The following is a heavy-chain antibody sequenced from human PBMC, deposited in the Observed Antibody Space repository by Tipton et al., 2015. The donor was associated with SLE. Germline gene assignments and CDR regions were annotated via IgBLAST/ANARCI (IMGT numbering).Heavy chain of an antibody. CDR1: GFTFSTYA. Sequence: SLRLSCAASGFTFSTYAMHWVRQAPGKGLEWVAVISYDGSNKYYADSVKGRFTISRDTARNTLYLQMNSLRAEDTAVYYCARDNYYDFWSGYSQYNWFDPWGQGTLVTVSS. V-gene: IGHV3-30*04. D-gene: IGHD3-3*01. CDR2: ISYDGSNK. J-gene: IGHJ5*02. CDR3: ARDNYYDFWSGYSQYNWFDP.